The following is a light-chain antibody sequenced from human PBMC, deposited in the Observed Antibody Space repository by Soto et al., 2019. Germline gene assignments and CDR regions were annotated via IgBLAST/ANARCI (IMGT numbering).Light chain of an antibody. Sequence: DIRMTKSLSTLSASFGDTVIITCWASQTIGTWLAWYQQKPAKAPKLLIYDVSSLQSGVPSRFSGSGSGTEFTLTISSLQPDDFATYYCQRYTMYSPWPFAQGTKVDIK. CDR1: QTIGTW. V-gene: IGKV1-5*01. CDR3: QRYTMYSPWP. CDR2: DVS. J-gene: IGKJ1*01.